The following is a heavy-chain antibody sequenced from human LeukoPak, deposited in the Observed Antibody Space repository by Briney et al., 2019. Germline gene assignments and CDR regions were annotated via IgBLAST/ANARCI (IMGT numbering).Heavy chain of an antibody. CDR2: ISYDGSNK. D-gene: IGHD3-22*01. Sequence: GGSLRLSCAASGFTFSSYAMHWVRQAPGKGLEWVAIISYDGSNKYYADSVKGRFTISRDNSKNTLYLQMNSLRAEDTAVNYCATHRTYYYDSSGYPNWFDPWGQGTLVTVSS. CDR1: GFTFSSYA. V-gene: IGHV3-30-3*02. J-gene: IGHJ5*02. CDR3: ATHRTYYYDSSGYPNWFDP.